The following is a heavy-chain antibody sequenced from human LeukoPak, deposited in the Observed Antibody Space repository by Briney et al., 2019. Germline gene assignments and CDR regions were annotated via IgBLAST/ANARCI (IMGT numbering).Heavy chain of an antibody. CDR2: INPNSGGT. D-gene: IGHD2-2*01. Sequence: VASVKVSCKASGYTFTGYYMHWVRQAPGQGLEWMGWINPNSGGTNYAQKFQGRVTMTRDTSISTAYMELSRLRSDDTAVYYCARYCSSTSCSRRGFDPWGQGTLVTVSS. CDR3: ARYCSSTSCSRRGFDP. J-gene: IGHJ5*02. CDR1: GYTFTGYY. V-gene: IGHV1-2*02.